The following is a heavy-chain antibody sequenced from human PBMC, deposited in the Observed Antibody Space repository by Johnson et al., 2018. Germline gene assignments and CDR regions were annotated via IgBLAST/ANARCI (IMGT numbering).Heavy chain of an antibody. CDR2: IWYDGSNN. CDR1: GFTFSSYG. J-gene: IGHJ6*02. D-gene: IGHD3-10*01. V-gene: IGHV3-33*01. Sequence: QVQLVECGGGVVQPGGTLRLACAASGFTFSSYGMHWVRQAPGKGLEWVAVIWYDGSNNYYAEAEKGRFTISRDNSKNTLSRKMNSLRAEDTAVYYCAREGDGGFLVVPMDVWGQGTTVTVSS. CDR3: AREGDGGFLVVPMDV.